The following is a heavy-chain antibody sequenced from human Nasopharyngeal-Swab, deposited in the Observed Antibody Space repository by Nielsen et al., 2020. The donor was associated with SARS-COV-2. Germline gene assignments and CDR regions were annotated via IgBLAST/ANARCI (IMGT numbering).Heavy chain of an antibody. V-gene: IGHV3-23*01. Sequence: GGSLRLSCVASGFTFSSYAMSWVRQAPGKGLEWVSTISSSVSSTYYADSVKGRFTISRDNSKNTLYLQMNSLRVEDTAVYYCAKWLSTRSLDYWGQGTLVTVSS. CDR1: GFTFSSYA. J-gene: IGHJ4*02. CDR3: AKWLSTRSLDY. D-gene: IGHD2-2*01. CDR2: ISSSVSST.